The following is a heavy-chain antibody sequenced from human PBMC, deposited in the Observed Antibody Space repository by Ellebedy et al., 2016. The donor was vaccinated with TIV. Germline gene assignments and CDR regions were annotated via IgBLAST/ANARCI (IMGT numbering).Heavy chain of an antibody. CDR3: TRDLTNIVSGDY. CDR1: GYTFTDYY. Sequence: AASVKVSCKTSGYTFTDYYIHWVRQAPGQGLEWMAWINPTSGGTNYAQKFQGRVTVTRDTSTSTAFLELSRLRSDDTAVYYCTRDLTNIVSGDYWGQGTLVTVSS. D-gene: IGHD5/OR15-5a*01. J-gene: IGHJ4*02. V-gene: IGHV1-2*02. CDR2: INPTSGGT.